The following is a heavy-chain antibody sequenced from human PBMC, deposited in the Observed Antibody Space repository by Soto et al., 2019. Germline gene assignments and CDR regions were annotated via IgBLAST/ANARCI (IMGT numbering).Heavy chain of an antibody. Sequence: GASVKVSCKASGYTFTSYDINWVRQATGQGLEWMGWMNPNSGNTGYAQKFQGRVTMTRNTSISTAYMELSSLRAEDTALYYCAKELAHLYDSGVYSVYFQKWGQGTRVTVSS. CDR3: AKELAHLYDSGVYSVYFQK. CDR2: MNPNSGNT. D-gene: IGHD3-22*01. CDR1: GYTFTSYD. V-gene: IGHV1-8*01. J-gene: IGHJ1*01.